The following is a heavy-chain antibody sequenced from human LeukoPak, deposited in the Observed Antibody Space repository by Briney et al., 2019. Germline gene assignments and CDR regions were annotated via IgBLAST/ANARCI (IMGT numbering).Heavy chain of an antibody. J-gene: IGHJ6*03. CDR2: INHSGST. CDR1: GVSFSGYY. CDR3: ARRGRGWHIAAVGGVRYYYYYYMDV. Sequence: SETLSLTCAVYGVSFSGYYWSWIRQPPGKGLEWIGEINHSGSTNYNPSLKSRVTISVDTSKNQFSLKLSSVTAADTAVYYCARRGRGWHIAAVGGVRYYYYYYMDVWGKGTTVTISS. V-gene: IGHV4-34*01. D-gene: IGHD6-13*01.